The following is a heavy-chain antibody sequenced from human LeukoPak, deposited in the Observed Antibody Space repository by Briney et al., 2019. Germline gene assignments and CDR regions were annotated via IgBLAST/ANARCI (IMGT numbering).Heavy chain of an antibody. D-gene: IGHD3-10*01. V-gene: IGHV1-69*13. CDR1: GGTFSSYA. Sequence: ASVKVSCKASGGTFSSYAISWVRQAPGQGLEWMGGIIPIFGTANYAQKFQGRVTITADESTSTAYMELSSLRSEDTAVYYCARDRGFGEKWFDPWGQGTLVTVSS. J-gene: IGHJ5*02. CDR3: ARDRGFGEKWFDP. CDR2: IIPIFGTA.